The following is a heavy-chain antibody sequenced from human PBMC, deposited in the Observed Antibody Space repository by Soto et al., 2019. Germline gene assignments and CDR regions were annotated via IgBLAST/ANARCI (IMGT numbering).Heavy chain of an antibody. CDR3: ARKDKSGYFNWFDP. CDR1: GYSFTSYW. CDR2: IYPGDSDT. Sequence: PGESLKISCKGSGYSFTSYWIGWVRQMPGKGLEWMGIIYPGDSDTRYSPSFQGQVTISADKSISTAFLQWASLKASDTAVYFCARKDKSGYFNWFDPWGQGTLVTVSS. D-gene: IGHD3-22*01. J-gene: IGHJ5*02. V-gene: IGHV5-51*01.